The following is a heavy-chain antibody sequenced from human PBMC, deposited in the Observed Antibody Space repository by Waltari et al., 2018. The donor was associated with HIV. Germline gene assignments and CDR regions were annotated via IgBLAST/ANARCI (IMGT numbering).Heavy chain of an antibody. J-gene: IGHJ6*02. Sequence: QVQLEESGGRVVQPGRSLRLTCVASGFNFSTSGLHSVRQAPGKGLEWVAVISYNGLNKYYVDSVKGRFTISRDNSNSTLFLQMSSLRPDDTAVYYCAKDLVTRGFFYFYGMHVWGQGTTVTVSS. CDR1: GFNFSTSG. CDR2: ISYNGLNK. D-gene: IGHD2-15*01. CDR3: AKDLVTRGFFYFYGMHV. V-gene: IGHV3-30*18.